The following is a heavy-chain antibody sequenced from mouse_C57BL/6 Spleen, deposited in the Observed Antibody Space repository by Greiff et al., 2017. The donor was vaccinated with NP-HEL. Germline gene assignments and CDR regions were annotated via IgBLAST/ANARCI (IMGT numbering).Heavy chain of an antibody. V-gene: IGHV5-17*01. CDR2: ISSGSSTI. CDR1: GFTFSDYG. CDR3: ARKENDGYYVGDD. Sequence: EVQRVESGGGLVKPGGSLKLSCAASGFTFSDYGMHWVRQAPEKGLEWVAYISSGSSTIYYADTVKGRFTISRDNAKNTLFLQMTSLRSEDTAMYYCARKENDGYYVGDDWGQGTTLTVSS. J-gene: IGHJ2*01. D-gene: IGHD2-3*01.